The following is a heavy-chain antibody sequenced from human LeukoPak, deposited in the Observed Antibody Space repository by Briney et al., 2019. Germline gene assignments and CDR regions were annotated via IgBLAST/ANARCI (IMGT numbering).Heavy chain of an antibody. V-gene: IGHV5-51*01. D-gene: IGHD1-26*01. Sequence: GESLKISCKGSGYSFTSYWIGWVRQMPGKGLEWMGIIYPGDSDTRYSPSFQGQVTISADKSISTAYLQWSSLKASDTAMYYCARLSGSYHYYYYYMDVWSKGTTVTVSS. CDR1: GYSFTSYW. CDR2: IYPGDSDT. CDR3: ARLSGSYHYYYYYMDV. J-gene: IGHJ6*03.